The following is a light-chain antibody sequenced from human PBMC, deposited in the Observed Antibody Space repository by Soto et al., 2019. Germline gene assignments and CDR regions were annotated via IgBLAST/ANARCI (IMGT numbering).Light chain of an antibody. Sequence: IQLTQSPSFLSASVGDRVTITCRASQPIGTYLAWYQQKPGKAPKLLIYAASTLQSGVPSRFSGSGSGREFTLTISSLQPEDFATYHCQQLNSYPIATFGGGSKVDIK. CDR1: QPIGTY. CDR2: AAS. CDR3: QQLNSYPIAT. J-gene: IGKJ4*01. V-gene: IGKV1-9*01.